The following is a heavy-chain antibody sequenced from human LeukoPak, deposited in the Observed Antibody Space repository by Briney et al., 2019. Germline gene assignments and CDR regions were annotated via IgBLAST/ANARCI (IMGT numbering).Heavy chain of an antibody. CDR2: IYSGGST. Sequence: GGSLRLSCAASGFTVSGKYMSWVRQAPRKGLEWVSVIYSGGSTYYADSVKGRFTISRDDFKNTLYLQTNSLSAEDTAVYYCATPGPTVTGGFEFWGQGTLVTVSS. V-gene: IGHV3-53*01. CDR1: GFTVSGKY. D-gene: IGHD4-17*01. J-gene: IGHJ4*02. CDR3: ATPGPTVTGGFEF.